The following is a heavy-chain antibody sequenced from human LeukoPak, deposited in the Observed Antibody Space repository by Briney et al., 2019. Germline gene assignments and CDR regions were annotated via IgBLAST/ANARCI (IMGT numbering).Heavy chain of an antibody. CDR3: ARRYCSSTSCYYFDS. Sequence: GESLKISCKGSGYSFTGYWIGWVRQMPGKGLEWMGIIYPGDSDTRYSPSFQGEVTISADKSISTAYLQWSSLKASDPAMYSCARRYCSSTSCYYFDSWGHGTLVTVSS. D-gene: IGHD2-2*01. CDR1: GYSFTGYW. CDR2: IYPGDSDT. V-gene: IGHV5-51*01. J-gene: IGHJ4*01.